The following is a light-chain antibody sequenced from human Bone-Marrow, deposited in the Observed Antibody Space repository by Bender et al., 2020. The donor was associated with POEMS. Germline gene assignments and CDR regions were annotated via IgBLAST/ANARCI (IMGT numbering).Light chain of an antibody. Sequence: QSVLTQPPSASGTPGQRVTISCSGSNSNIGTTAVNWYQQFPGTATKRLIYGDNQRPSGVPARFSGSTSGTAATLAISGLLTDDGADDYCAAWDDCLDGHWVFGGGTKLTVL. CDR1: NSNIGTTA. J-gene: IGLJ3*02. CDR3: AAWDDCLDGHWV. V-gene: IGLV1-44*01. CDR2: GDN.